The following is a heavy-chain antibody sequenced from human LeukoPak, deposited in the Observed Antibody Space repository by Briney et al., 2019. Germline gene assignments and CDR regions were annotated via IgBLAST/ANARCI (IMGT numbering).Heavy chain of an antibody. CDR3: AREYCSSTSCYGDDAFDI. D-gene: IGHD2-2*01. V-gene: IGHV1-2*06. Sequence: ASVKVSCKASGYTFTGYYMHWVRQAPGQGLEWMGRINPNSGGTNYAQKFQGRVTMTRDTSISTAYMELSRLRSDDTAVYYCAREYCSSTSCYGDDAFDIWGQGTMVTVSS. J-gene: IGHJ3*02. CDR2: INPNSGGT. CDR1: GYTFTGYY.